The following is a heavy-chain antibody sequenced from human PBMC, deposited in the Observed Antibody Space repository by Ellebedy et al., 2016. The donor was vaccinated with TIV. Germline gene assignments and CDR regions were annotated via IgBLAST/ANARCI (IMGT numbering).Heavy chain of an antibody. D-gene: IGHD3-16*02. Sequence: SGPTLVKPTQTLTLTCTFSGFSLSTSGVGVGWIRQPPGKALEWLALIYWDDDKRYSPSLKSRVTITRDTSKNQVVLTMTNMDPVDTATYYCAHWNYLNWFDPWGQGTLVTVSS. CDR3: AHWNYLNWFDP. CDR2: IYWDDDK. V-gene: IGHV2-5*02. J-gene: IGHJ5*02. CDR1: GFSLSTSGVG.